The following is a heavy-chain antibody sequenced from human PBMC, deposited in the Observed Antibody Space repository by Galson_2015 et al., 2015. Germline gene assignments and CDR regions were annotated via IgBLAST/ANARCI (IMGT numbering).Heavy chain of an antibody. D-gene: IGHD3-10*01. CDR1: GLSLSTSGVG. CDR3: AHSLRRVTMVRGVIKHINWFDP. J-gene: IGHJ5*02. Sequence: PALVKPTQPLTLPCTFSGLSLSTSGVGVGWIRQPPGKALEWLELMCWDDDKRYSPSLKSRLTITKDTSKNQVVLTMTNMDPVDTATYYCAHSLRRVTMVRGVIKHINWFDPWGQGTLVTVSS. V-gene: IGHV2-5*02. CDR2: MCWDDDK.